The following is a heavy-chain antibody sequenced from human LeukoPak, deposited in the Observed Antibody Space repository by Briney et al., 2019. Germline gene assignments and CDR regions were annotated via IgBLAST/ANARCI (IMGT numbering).Heavy chain of an antibody. CDR2: IGSSSSGYT. CDR3: ARDRGAVAATWFDY. D-gene: IGHD6-19*01. J-gene: IGHJ4*02. V-gene: IGHV3-11*05. CDR1: GFTFSGYY. Sequence: PGGSLRLSCAASGFTFSGYYMSWIRQAPGKGLEWVSCIGSSSSGYTNYADSVKGRFTTSRDNAKNSLYLQMDGLRAEDTAVYYCARDRGAVAATWFDYWGQGTLVTVSS.